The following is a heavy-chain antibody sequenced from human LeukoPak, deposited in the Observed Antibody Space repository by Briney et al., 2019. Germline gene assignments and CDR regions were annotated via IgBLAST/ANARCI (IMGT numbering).Heavy chain of an antibody. Sequence: ASETLSLTCTVSGGSISSSSYYWGWIRQPPGKGLEWIGSIYYSGSTYYNPSLKSRVTISVDTSKNQFSLKLSSVTAADTAVYYCAGTYYYGSGRLNWFDPWGQGTLVTVSS. CDR1: GGSISSSSYY. CDR3: AGTYYYGSGRLNWFDP. CDR2: IYYSGST. D-gene: IGHD3-10*01. V-gene: IGHV4-39*01. J-gene: IGHJ5*02.